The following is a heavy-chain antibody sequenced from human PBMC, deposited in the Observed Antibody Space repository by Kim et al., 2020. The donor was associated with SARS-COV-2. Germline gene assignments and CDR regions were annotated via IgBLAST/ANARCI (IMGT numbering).Heavy chain of an antibody. CDR2: ISSSGSTI. CDR1: GFTFSDYY. V-gene: IGHV3-11*04. CDR3: ARDHLIDNWNAHRNAGWESAFDI. Sequence: GGSLRLSCAASGFTFSDYYMSWIRQAPGKGLEWVSYISSSGSTIYYADSVKGRFTISRDNAKNSLYLQMNSLRAEDTAVYYCARDHLIDNWNAHRNAGWESAFDIWGQGTMVTVSS. J-gene: IGHJ3*02. D-gene: IGHD1-1*01.